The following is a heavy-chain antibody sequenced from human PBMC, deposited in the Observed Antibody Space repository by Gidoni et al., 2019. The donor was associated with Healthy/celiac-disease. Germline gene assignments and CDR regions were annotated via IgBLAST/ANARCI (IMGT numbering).Heavy chain of an antibody. D-gene: IGHD6-6*01. V-gene: IGHV3-64D*06. CDR1: ASSFSSYA. CDR2: ISSNGGST. CDR3: VKGIIAAQGVDY. J-gene: IGHJ4*02. Sequence: EVHLLESGGGLVHPGGSLRLSCSPSASSFSSYAMHWVRQAPGKGLEYVSAISSNGGSTYYADSVKGRFTISRDNSKNTLYLQMGSLRAEDTAVYYCVKGIIAAQGVDYWGQGTLVTVSS.